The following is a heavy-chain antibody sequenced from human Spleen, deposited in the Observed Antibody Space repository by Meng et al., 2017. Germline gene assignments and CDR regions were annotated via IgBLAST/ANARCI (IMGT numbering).Heavy chain of an antibody. V-gene: IGHV4-34*04. CDR3: ARGPTTMAHDFDY. CDR2: INHSGST. Sequence: VLLPQWSVPMCNPSVTLVLTCVVSGGSFSDYDWSWTRPPPGKVLEWIGEINHSGSTNHNPSLESRATISVDTSQNNLSLKLSSVTAADSAVYYCARGPTTMAHDFDYWGQGTLVTVSS. J-gene: IGHJ4*02. CDR1: GGSFSDYD. D-gene: IGHD4-11*01.